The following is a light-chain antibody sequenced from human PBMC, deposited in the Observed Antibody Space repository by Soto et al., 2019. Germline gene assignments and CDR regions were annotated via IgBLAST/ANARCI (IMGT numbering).Light chain of an antibody. CDR3: QQYNNWPPET. CDR1: QSVSSSY. CDR2: DAS. J-gene: IGKJ1*01. V-gene: IGKV3D-15*01. Sequence: ENGLPQSPSTLSVTPGERAPLSCRASQSVSSSYLAWYQQKPGQAPRLLIYDASSRATGIPARFSGSGSGTEFTLTVSSLQSEDFAVYYCQQYNNWPPETFGQGTKVDIK.